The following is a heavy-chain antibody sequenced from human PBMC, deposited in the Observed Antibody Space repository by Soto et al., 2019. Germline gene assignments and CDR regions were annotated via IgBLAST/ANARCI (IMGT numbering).Heavy chain of an antibody. J-gene: IGHJ5*02. D-gene: IGHD3-22*01. CDR2: IYHSGST. Sequence: QLQLQESGSGLVKPSQTLSLTCAVSGGSISSGGYSWSWIRQPPGKGLEWIGYIYHSGSTYYNPSLTSRVTILLDRSKNQFSLKLSSVTAADTAVYYCARINFDYYDSSGYSRWFDPWGQGTRVTVSS. V-gene: IGHV4-30-2*01. CDR3: ARINFDYYDSSGYSRWFDP. CDR1: GGSISSGGYS.